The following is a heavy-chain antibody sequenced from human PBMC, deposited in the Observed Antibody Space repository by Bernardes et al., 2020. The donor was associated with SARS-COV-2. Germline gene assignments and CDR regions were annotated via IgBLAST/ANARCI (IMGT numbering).Heavy chain of an antibody. CDR1: GYTFTGYY. Sequence: ASVKVSCKASGYTFTGYYMHWVRQAPGQGLEWMGWINPNSGGPNYAQKFQGRVTMTRDTSISTAYMELSRLRSDDTAVYYCASRSGSYYFYYGMDVWGQGTTVTVSS. D-gene: IGHD1-26*01. CDR2: INPNSGGP. J-gene: IGHJ6*02. CDR3: ASRSGSYYFYYGMDV. V-gene: IGHV1-2*02.